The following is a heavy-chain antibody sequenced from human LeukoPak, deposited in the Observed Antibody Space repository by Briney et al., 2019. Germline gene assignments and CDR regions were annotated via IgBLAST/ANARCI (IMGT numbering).Heavy chain of an antibody. CDR2: ISYDGSNK. CDR1: GFTFSSYA. V-gene: IGHV3-30*04. J-gene: IGHJ3*02. D-gene: IGHD1-14*01. Sequence: PGGSLRLSCAASGFTFSSYAMHWVRQAPGKGLEWVAVISYDGSNKYYADSVKGRFTISRDNSKNTLYLQMNSLRAEDTAVYYCARVKPGTSAFDIWGQGTMVTVSS. CDR3: ARVKPGTSAFDI.